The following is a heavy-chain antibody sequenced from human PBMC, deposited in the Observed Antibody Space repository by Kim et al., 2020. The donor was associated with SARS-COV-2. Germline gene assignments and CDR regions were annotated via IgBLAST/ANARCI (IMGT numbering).Heavy chain of an antibody. D-gene: IGHD2-15*01. CDR3: ARGPKCSGGSCYSAAFDP. J-gene: IGHJ5*02. Sequence: SETLSLTCTVSGGSISSGSYYWSWIRQPAGKGLEWIGRIYTSGSTNYNPSLKSRVTISVATSKNHFSLKLSSVTAADTAVYYCARGPKCSGGSCYSAAFDPWGQGTLVTVSS. V-gene: IGHV4-61*02. CDR1: GGSISSGSYY. CDR2: IYTSGST.